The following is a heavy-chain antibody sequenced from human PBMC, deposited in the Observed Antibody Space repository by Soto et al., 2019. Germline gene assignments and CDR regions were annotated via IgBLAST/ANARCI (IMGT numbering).Heavy chain of an antibody. CDR1: GGSLSGYY. V-gene: IGHV4-34*01. J-gene: IGHJ5*02. CDR3: AREGTDIVVVVAATDRLNWFDP. Sequence: SETLSLTCAVYGGSLSGYYWSWIRQPPGKGLEWIGEINHSGSTNYNPSLKSRVTISVDTSKNQFSLKLSSVTAADTAVYYCAREGTDIVVVVAATDRLNWFDPWGQGTLVTVSS. D-gene: IGHD2-15*01. CDR2: INHSGST.